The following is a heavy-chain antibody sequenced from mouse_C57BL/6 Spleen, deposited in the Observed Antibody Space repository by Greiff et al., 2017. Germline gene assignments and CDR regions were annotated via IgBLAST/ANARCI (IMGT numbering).Heavy chain of an antibody. CDR1: GYTFTDYY. CDR2: INPNNGGT. Sequence: VQLQQSGPELVKPGASVKISCKASGYTFTDYYMNWVKQSHGKSLEWIGDINPNNGGTSYNQKFKGKATLTVDKSSSTAYMELRSLTSEDSAVYYCARRVKLRPWYFDVWGTGTTVTVSS. D-gene: IGHD1-1*01. V-gene: IGHV1-26*01. CDR3: ARRVKLRPWYFDV. J-gene: IGHJ1*03.